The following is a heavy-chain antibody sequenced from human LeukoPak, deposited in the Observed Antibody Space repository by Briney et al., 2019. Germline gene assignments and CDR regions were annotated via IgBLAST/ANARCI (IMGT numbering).Heavy chain of an antibody. CDR2: LYYGGDT. V-gene: IGHV3-66*02. Sequence: GVSLRLSRAASGLSVSNTYMSWVRQAPGKGLEWISVLYYGGDTFYADSVKGRFTISSDKSKNTLYLQMNSLRPDDTAVYYCATEDAYSVHLWGQGTMVTVSS. J-gene: IGHJ3*01. CDR3: ATEDAYSVHL. CDR1: GLSVSNTY. D-gene: IGHD2-21*01.